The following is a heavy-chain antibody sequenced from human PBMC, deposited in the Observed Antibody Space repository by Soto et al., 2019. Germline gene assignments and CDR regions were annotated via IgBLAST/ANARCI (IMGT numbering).Heavy chain of an antibody. CDR1: GGSISSYY. Sequence: SETXSLTCTVSGGSISSYYWSWIRQPPGKGLEWIGYIYYSGSTNYNPSLKSRVTISVDTSKNQFSLKLSSVTAADTAVYYCASVVEAPGGAFDIWGQGTMVTVSS. CDR2: IYYSGST. CDR3: ASVVEAPGGAFDI. J-gene: IGHJ3*02. V-gene: IGHV4-59*01. D-gene: IGHD3-10*01.